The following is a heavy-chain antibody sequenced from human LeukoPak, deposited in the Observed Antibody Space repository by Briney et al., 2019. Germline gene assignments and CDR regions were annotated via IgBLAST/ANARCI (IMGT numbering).Heavy chain of an antibody. Sequence: PGGSLRLSCAASGFTFSSYAMSWVRQAPGKGLEWVSATSGSGGSTYYADSVKGRFTISRDNSKNTLYLQMNSLRAEDTAVYYCAKTVHMATISHDYWGQGTLVTVSS. CDR1: GFTFSSYA. D-gene: IGHD5-24*01. CDR2: TSGSGGST. V-gene: IGHV3-23*01. CDR3: AKTVHMATISHDY. J-gene: IGHJ4*02.